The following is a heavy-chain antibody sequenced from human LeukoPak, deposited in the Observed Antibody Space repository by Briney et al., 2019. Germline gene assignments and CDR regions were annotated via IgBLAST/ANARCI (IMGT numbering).Heavy chain of an antibody. V-gene: IGHV3-9*01. D-gene: IGHD3-10*01. J-gene: IGHJ4*02. CDR3: ARDLSGGHDY. CDR2: ISWNSGSI. Sequence: GGSLRLSCAASGFTFDDYAMHWVRQAPGKGLEWVSGISWNSGSIGYADSVKGRFTISRDNAKNSLYLQMNSLRAEDTALYYYARDLSGGHDYWGQGTLVTVSS. CDR1: GFTFDDYA.